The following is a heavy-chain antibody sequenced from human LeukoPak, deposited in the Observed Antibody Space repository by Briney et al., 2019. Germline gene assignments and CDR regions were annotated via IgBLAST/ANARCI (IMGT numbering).Heavy chain of an antibody. CDR1: GGSISSYY. CDR3: ARAAYYDFWSGYYYNWFDP. V-gene: IGHV4-59*01. J-gene: IGHJ5*02. CDR2: IYYSGST. D-gene: IGHD3-3*01. Sequence: NASETLSLTCTVSGGSISSYYWSWIRQPPGKGLEWIGYIYYSGSTNYNPSLKSRVTISVDTSKNQFSLKLSSVTAADTAVYYCARAAYYDFWSGYYYNWFDPWGQGTLVTVSS.